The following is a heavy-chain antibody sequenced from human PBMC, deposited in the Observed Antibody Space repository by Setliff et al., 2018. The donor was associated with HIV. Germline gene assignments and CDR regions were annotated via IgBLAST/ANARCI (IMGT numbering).Heavy chain of an antibody. CDR2: IYHSGST. Sequence: SETLSLTCTVSGYSISSGYYWGWIRQPPGKGLEWIGSIYHSGSTYYNPSLKSRVTISVDTSKKQFSLKLSSVTAADTAVYYCARQLAVADYFDYWGQGTLVTVSS. J-gene: IGHJ4*02. D-gene: IGHD6-19*01. V-gene: IGHV4-38-2*02. CDR1: GYSISSGYY. CDR3: ARQLAVADYFDY.